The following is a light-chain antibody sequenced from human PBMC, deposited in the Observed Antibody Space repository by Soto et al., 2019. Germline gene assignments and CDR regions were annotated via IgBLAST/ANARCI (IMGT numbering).Light chain of an antibody. J-gene: IGLJ2*01. CDR1: SSDVGGYNY. V-gene: IGLV2-14*01. CDR3: SSYTSSSTQV. Sequence: QSVLTQPASVSRSPGQSITISCTGTSSDVGGYNYVSWYQQHPGKAPKLMIYDVSNRPSGVSNRFSGSKSGNTASLTISGLQAEDEADYYCSSYTSSSTQVFGGGTKVTVL. CDR2: DVS.